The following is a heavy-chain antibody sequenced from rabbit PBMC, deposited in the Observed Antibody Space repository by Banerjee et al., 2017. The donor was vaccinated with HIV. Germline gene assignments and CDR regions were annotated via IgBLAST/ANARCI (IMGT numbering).Heavy chain of an antibody. Sequence: QQQLVESGGGLVKPGASLTLTCTASGFSFSSGYWICWVRQAPGKGLEWIGCIYTGSGGTYYASWAKGRFTITKHSSTTVTLQMTSLTAADTATYFCARDGDGADRLGHYGMDLWGPGTLVTVS. CDR3: ARDGDGADRLGHYGMDL. J-gene: IGHJ6*01. CDR2: IYTGSGGT. D-gene: IGHD2-1*01. CDR1: GFSFSSGYW. V-gene: IGHV1S45*01.